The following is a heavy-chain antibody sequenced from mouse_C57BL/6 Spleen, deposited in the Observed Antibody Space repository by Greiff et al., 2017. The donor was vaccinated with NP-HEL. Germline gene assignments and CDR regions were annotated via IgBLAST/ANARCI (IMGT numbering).Heavy chain of an antibody. D-gene: IGHD2-1*01. CDR1: GYTFTEYT. CDR3: ARHEDGGWDGNYVWFAY. V-gene: IGHV1-62-2*01. J-gene: IGHJ3*01. CDR2: FYPGSGSI. Sequence: VQLQQSGAELVKPGASVKLSCKASGYTFTEYTIHWVKQRSGQGLEWIGWFYPGSGSIKYNEKFKDKATLTAEKSSSTVYMELSRLTSEDSAVYFCARHEDGGWDGNYVWFAYWGQGTLVTVSA.